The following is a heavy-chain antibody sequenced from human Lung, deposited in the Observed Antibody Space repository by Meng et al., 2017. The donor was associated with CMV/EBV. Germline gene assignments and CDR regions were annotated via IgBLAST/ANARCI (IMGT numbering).Heavy chain of an antibody. D-gene: IGHD6-19*01. Sequence: FSDYAMSGVHQTAGKGQEWVAAINGSGSSTYYADSVKGRFTISRDNSKNTLYLQMNSLRAEDTAVYYCATPQASYSSGWYGAEYFQHWGQGTLVTVSS. CDR3: ATPQASYSSGWYGAEYFQH. CDR2: INGSGSST. V-gene: IGHV3-23*01. CDR1: FSDYA. J-gene: IGHJ1*01.